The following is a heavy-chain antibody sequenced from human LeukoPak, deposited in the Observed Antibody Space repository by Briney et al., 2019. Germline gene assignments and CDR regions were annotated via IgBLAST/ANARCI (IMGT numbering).Heavy chain of an antibody. Sequence: GGSLRLSCAASGFTFSSYAMSWVRQAPGKGLEWVSAISGSGGSTYYADSVKGRFTISKDNSKNTLNLQMYSLRAEDTAVYYCAKFDGPDIVATGNWFDPWGQGTLVTVSS. D-gene: IGHD5-12*01. CDR2: ISGSGGST. CDR3: AKFDGPDIVATGNWFDP. J-gene: IGHJ5*02. V-gene: IGHV3-23*01. CDR1: GFTFSSYA.